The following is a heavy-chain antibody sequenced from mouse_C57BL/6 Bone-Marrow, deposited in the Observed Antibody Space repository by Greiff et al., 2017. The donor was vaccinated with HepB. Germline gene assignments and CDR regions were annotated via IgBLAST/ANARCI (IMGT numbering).Heavy chain of an antibody. D-gene: IGHD1-1*01. CDR2: IYPGDGDT. CDR1: GYAFSSSW. Sequence: VQLQQSGPELVKPGASVKISCKASGYAFSSSWMNWVKQRPGKGLEWIGRIYPGDGDTNYNGKFKGKATLTADKSSSTAYMQLSSLTSEDSAVYVCAVYYDSTPFAYWGQGTLVTVSA. J-gene: IGHJ3*01. V-gene: IGHV1-82*01. CDR3: AVYYDSTPFAY.